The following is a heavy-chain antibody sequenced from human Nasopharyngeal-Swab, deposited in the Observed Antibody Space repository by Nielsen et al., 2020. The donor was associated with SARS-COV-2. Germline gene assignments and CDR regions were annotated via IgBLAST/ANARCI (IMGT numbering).Heavy chain of an antibody. Sequence: SLKLPCVAPGFTFRSYAMSWGRPAPGKGLNWVSAISGAGSSTYYADSVKGRFTISRDNSKNTLYLQMNSLSAEDTAVYYCAKKLGNILRYFDWLLDAFDIWGQGTMVTVSS. D-gene: IGHD3-9*01. CDR3: AKKLGNILRYFDWLLDAFDI. V-gene: IGHV3-23*01. CDR1: GFTFRSYA. J-gene: IGHJ3*02. CDR2: ISGAGSST.